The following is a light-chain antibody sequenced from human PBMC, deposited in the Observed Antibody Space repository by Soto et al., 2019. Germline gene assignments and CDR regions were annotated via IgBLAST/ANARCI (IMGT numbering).Light chain of an antibody. CDR2: DSF. CDR3: QQRGSWPPT. Sequence: EIVLKQSPATLSLSPGERATLSCRASQSLNNHLAWYQQKPGQAPRLLIYDSFNRAIGIPVRVIDSGSGTDFTLTISSLESEDFAVYYCQQRGSWPPTFGQVTNLEI. CDR1: QSLNNH. J-gene: IGKJ1*01. V-gene: IGKV3-11*01.